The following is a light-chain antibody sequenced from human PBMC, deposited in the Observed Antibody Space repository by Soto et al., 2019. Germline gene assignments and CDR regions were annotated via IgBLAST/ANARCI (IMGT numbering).Light chain of an antibody. J-gene: IGKJ4*01. V-gene: IGKV1-5*01. CDR2: DSS. Sequence: DIQITQSPSTLSEFVGDTVTITCRASQNINRYLAWYQQKPGKVPKLLIYDSSTLERGVPSRFNGSGSATAFTLAISSLQPEDFATYYCQQYYTSSPLTLGGGTKVDIK. CDR3: QQYYTSSPLT. CDR1: QNINRY.